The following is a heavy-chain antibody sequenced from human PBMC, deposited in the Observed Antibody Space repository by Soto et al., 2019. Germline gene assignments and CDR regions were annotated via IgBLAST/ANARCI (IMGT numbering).Heavy chain of an antibody. CDR2: INYSGST. D-gene: IGHD5-12*01. Sequence: SETLSLTCTVSGGSISDSNYYWGWIRRPPGKGLEWIGSINYSGSTYYNPSLKSRVTISVDTSKNQFSLQVTSVTAADTAIYYCAIKWHDSTRRKLDPCGQGTLVTVYS. CDR1: GGSISDSNYY. J-gene: IGHJ5*02. CDR3: AIKWHDSTRRKLDP. V-gene: IGHV4-39*01.